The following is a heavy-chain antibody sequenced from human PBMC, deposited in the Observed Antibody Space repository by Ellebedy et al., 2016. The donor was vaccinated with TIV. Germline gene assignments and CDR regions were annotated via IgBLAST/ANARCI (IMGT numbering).Heavy chain of an antibody. V-gene: IGHV4-39*07. J-gene: IGHJ4*02. D-gene: IGHD3-10*01. CDR3: ARDEGGSGSLSH. Sequence: MPGGSLRLSCFVSGDSISSPTYYWGWIRQPPGKGLEWIGMISHSGNSFYNPSHKSRFTISVDSSKTQFSLRLSSVTAADTAVYYCARDEGGSGSLSHWGQGTLVTVSS. CDR2: ISHSGNS. CDR1: GDSISSPTYY.